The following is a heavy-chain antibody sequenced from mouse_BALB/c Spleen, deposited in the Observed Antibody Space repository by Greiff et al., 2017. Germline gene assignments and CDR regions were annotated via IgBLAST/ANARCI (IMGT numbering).Heavy chain of an antibody. CDR1: GFTFSSFG. CDR3: ARSMITTRDWYFDV. J-gene: IGHJ1*01. D-gene: IGHD2-4*01. V-gene: IGHV5-17*02. Sequence: EVKLVESGGGLVQPGGSRKLSCAASGFTFSSFGMHWVRQAPGKGLEWVAYISSGSSTIYYADTVKGRFTISRDNPKNTLFLQMTSLRSEDTAMYNCARSMITTRDWYFDVWGAGTTVTVSS. CDR2: ISSGSSTI.